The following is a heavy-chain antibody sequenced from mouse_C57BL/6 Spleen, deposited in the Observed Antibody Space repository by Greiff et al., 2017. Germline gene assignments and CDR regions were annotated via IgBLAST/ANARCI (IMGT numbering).Heavy chain of an antibody. CDR2: LSYDGSN. CDR1: GYSITSGYY. CDR3: ARGSTTVVATGAMDY. J-gene: IGHJ4*01. Sequence: DVKLQESGPGLVKPSQSLSLTCSVTGYSITSGYYWNWIRQFPGNKLEWMGYLSYDGSNNYNPSLKNRISITRDTSKNQFFLKLNSVTTEDTATYYCARGSTTVVATGAMDYWGQGTSVTVSS. D-gene: IGHD1-1*01. V-gene: IGHV3-6*01.